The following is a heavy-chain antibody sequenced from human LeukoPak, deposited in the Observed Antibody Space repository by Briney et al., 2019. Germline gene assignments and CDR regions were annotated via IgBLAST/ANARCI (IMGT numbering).Heavy chain of an antibody. CDR2: IIPLLRTT. D-gene: IGHD2-21*02. Sequence: SVKVSCKASGGTFNTSPITWVRQAPGQGLEWMGGIIPLLRTTKNAQKFQGRITITTDESTETAYMELSSLKSDDTAVYYCARGGRTAGDYFDSWGQGALVTVSS. CDR3: ARGGRTAGDYFDS. J-gene: IGHJ4*02. V-gene: IGHV1-69*16. CDR1: GGTFNTSP.